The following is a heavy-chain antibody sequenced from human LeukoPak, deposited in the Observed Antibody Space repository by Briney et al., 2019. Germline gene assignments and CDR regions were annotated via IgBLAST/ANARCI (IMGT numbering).Heavy chain of an antibody. CDR3: ARQYCTTTTCRTFDI. CDR2: IYYNGTT. CDR1: GGSISRSY. Sequence: PSETLSLTCTVSGGSISRSYWSWIRQPPGKGLEWIGYIYYNGTTNYNPSLKSRLTILVDTSNNQFSQKLSSVTAADTALYYCARQYCTTTTCRTFDIWGQGTMVTVSS. J-gene: IGHJ3*02. D-gene: IGHD2-2*01. V-gene: IGHV4-59*01.